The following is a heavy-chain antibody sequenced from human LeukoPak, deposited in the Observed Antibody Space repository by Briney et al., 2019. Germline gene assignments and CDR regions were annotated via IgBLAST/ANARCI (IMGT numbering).Heavy chain of an antibody. CDR2: IRSKAFGGAT. J-gene: IGHJ4*02. CDR1: GYTFGDSA. D-gene: IGHD3-16*01. Sequence: PGRSLRLSCTGSGYTFGDSAMSWVRQSPGKGLEWVSLIRSKAFGGATEYAASVKGRFTISRDDSKSIAYLQMNSLKTEDTAMYYCTRDGGTLDYWGQGTLVTVSS. CDR3: TRDGGTLDY. V-gene: IGHV3-49*04.